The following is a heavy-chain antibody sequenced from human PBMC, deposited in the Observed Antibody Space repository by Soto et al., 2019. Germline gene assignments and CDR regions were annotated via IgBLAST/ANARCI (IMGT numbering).Heavy chain of an antibody. CDR1: GGSISSYY. CDR3: ARRHSATWLFDY. V-gene: IGHV4-59*08. J-gene: IGHJ4*02. CDR2: IYYSGST. Sequence: PSETLSLTCTVSGGSISSYYWSWIRQPPGKGLEWIGYIYYSGSTYYNPSLKSRVTLSVDATQNQFSLRLTSVTAADTAVYYCARRHSATWLFDYWGLGTLVTGTS. D-gene: IGHD3-9*01.